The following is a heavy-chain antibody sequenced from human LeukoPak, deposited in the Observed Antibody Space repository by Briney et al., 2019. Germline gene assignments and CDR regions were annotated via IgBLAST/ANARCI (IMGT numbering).Heavy chain of an antibody. CDR2: ISSSGSTI. CDR3: AKDTCSSTSCNMDY. V-gene: IGHV3-11*01. CDR1: GFTFSDYY. D-gene: IGHD2-2*01. Sequence: GGSLRLSCAASGFTFSDYYMSWIRQAPGKGLEWVSYISSSGSTIYYADSVKGRFTISRDNAKNSLYLQMNSLRAEDTAVYYCAKDTCSSTSCNMDYWGQGTLVTVSS. J-gene: IGHJ4*02.